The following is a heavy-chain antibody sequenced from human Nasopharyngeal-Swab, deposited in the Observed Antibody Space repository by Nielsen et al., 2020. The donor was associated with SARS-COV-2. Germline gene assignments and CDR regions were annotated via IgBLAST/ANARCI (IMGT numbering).Heavy chain of an antibody. CDR3: AREIVGASYYYYGMDV. CDR2: INPSGGST. D-gene: IGHD1-26*01. Sequence: WVRQAPGQGLEWMGIINPSGGSTSYAQKFQGRVTMTRDTSTSTVYMELSSLRSEDTAVYYCAREIVGASYYYYGMDVWGQGTTVTV. J-gene: IGHJ6*02. V-gene: IGHV1-46*01.